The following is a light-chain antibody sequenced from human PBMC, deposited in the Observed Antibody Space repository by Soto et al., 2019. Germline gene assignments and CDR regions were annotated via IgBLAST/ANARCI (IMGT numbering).Light chain of an antibody. CDR2: NAS. V-gene: IGKV3D-20*02. Sequence: ESVLTQSPGTLSLSPGERATLSCRASQSVSSSYLAWYQQKPGQPPRLLIYNASNRTTGIPARFSGSGSGTDFTLSISSLEPEDFAVYYCQQRGDWPPITFGQGTRLEIK. CDR1: QSVSSSY. J-gene: IGKJ5*01. CDR3: QQRGDWPPIT.